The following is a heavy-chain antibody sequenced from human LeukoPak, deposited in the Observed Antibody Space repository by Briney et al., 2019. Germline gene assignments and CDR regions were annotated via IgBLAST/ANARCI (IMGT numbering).Heavy chain of an antibody. Sequence: GGSLRLSCAASGFTVSSNYMSWVRQAPGKGLEWVSVIYSGGSTYYADSVKGRFTISRDNSKNTLYLQMNSLRAEDTAVYNCARGPYSSGWYLDFFDYWGQGTLVTVSS. J-gene: IGHJ4*02. V-gene: IGHV3-66*01. CDR2: IYSGGST. CDR1: GFTVSSNY. D-gene: IGHD6-19*01. CDR3: ARGPYSSGWYLDFFDY.